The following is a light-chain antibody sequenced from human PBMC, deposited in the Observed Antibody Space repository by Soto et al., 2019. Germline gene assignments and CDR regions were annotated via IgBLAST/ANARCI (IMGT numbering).Light chain of an antibody. J-gene: IGKJ1*01. Sequence: VLTQSPGTLSLSPGESATLSCRASQTFSITYLTWYQQKPGQAPRLLIFGASERATGIPDRFSGSGSGRDFTLTISGLEPEDFAVYYCQQYGSSGTFGQGPKVDI. V-gene: IGKV3-20*01. CDR2: GAS. CDR3: QQYGSSGT. CDR1: QTFSITY.